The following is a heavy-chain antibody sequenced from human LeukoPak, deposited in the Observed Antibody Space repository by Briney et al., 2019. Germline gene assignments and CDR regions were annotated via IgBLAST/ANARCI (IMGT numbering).Heavy chain of an antibody. CDR3: ARGAALRGAPFDY. D-gene: IGHD3-10*01. CDR2: IYYSGNT. Sequence: SETLSLTCTVSGGSISSSSYYRGWIRQPPGKGLEWIASIYYSGNTYYNPSLKSRVTISVDRSKNQFSLKLSSVTAADTAVYYCARGAALRGAPFDYWGQGTLVTVSS. J-gene: IGHJ4*02. CDR1: GGSISSSSYY. V-gene: IGHV4-39*07.